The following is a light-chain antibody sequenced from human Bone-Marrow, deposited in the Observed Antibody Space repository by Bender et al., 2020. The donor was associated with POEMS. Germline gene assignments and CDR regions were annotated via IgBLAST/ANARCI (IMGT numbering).Light chain of an antibody. Sequence: SSELTQPPSVSVSPGQTARTTCSGETLTHHYVYWYKQRPGQPPLLVIYNNIERSSWIPERFSGSYSGTRVTLTIAGVLAEDEADYYCQSVDNSGRPLWVFGGGTKLTVL. J-gene: IGLJ3*02. CDR1: TLTHHY. V-gene: IGLV3-25*03. CDR2: NNI. CDR3: QSVDNSGRPLWV.